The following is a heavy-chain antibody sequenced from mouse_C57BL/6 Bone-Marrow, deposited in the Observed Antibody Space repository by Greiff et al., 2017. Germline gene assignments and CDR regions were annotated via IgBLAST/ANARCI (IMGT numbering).Heavy chain of an antibody. CDR1: GYTFTSYC. V-gene: IGHV1-55*01. D-gene: IGHD2-4*01. J-gene: IGHJ2*01. CDR3: ARGCYDYESDY. CDR2: IYPGSGST. Sequence: VQLLQPGAELVKPGASVKMSCKASGYTFTSYCITWVKQRPGQGLEWIGDIYPGSGSTNYNEKFKSKATLTVDTSSSTAYMQLSSLTYEGAAVYYCARGCYDYESDYWGQGTTLTVSS.